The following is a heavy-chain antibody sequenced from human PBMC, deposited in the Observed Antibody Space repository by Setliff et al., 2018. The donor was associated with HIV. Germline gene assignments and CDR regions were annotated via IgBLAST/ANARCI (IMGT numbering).Heavy chain of an antibody. Sequence: KTSETLSLTCTVSDDSISSNYWSWIRQSAGKGLEWVGRIYTGGSTYYNPSLKSRVTISVDTSKNQFSLKLTSVTAADTALYYCARHEGGAVAGTWYYFDYWGHGTLVTVSS. CDR1: DDSISSNY. CDR2: IYTGGST. V-gene: IGHV4-4*07. CDR3: ARHEGGAVAGTWYYFDY. J-gene: IGHJ4*01. D-gene: IGHD6-19*01.